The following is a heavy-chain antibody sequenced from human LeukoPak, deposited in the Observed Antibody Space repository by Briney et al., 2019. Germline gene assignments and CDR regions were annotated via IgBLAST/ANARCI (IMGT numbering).Heavy chain of an antibody. J-gene: IGHJ4*02. CDR1: GFTFSSYS. Sequence: GGSLRLSCAASGFTFSSYSMTWVRQAPGKGLEWVSAISGSGGSTYYADSVKGRFTISRDNSKNTLYLQMNSLRAEDTAVYYCAKDGGYYYGSGSYEGYWGQGTLVTVSS. D-gene: IGHD3-10*01. CDR3: AKDGGYYYGSGSYEGY. V-gene: IGHV3-23*01. CDR2: ISGSGGST.